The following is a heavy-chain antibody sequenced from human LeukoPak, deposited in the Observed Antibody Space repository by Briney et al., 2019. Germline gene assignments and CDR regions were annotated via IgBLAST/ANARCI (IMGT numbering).Heavy chain of an antibody. CDR1: GVTISTYY. CDR2: VYYSGST. Sequence: PSETLSLTCTVSGVTISTYYWSWIRQPPGKGLEWIGYVYYSGSTNYNPSLKSRGTISVDTSKKQFSLKLTSVTVADTAVYYCARETSQKGAHYMDVWGKGTTVTISS. CDR3: ARETSQKGAHYMDV. V-gene: IGHV4-59*01. D-gene: IGHD3-16*01. J-gene: IGHJ6*03.